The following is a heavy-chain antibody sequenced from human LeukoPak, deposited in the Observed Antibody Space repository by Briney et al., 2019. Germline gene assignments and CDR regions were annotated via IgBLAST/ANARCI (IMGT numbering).Heavy chain of an antibody. V-gene: IGHV3-48*01. CDR3: ARGIWFGELGFDY. D-gene: IGHD3-10*01. CDR2: ISSSSSFI. Sequence: GGSLRLSCAASGFTFSDYSMTWVRQAPGKGLEWLSYISSSSSFIYYADSVKGRFTISRDNARNSLHLQMNSLRAEDTAVYYCARGIWFGELGFDYWGQGTLVTVSS. CDR1: GFTFSDYS. J-gene: IGHJ4*02.